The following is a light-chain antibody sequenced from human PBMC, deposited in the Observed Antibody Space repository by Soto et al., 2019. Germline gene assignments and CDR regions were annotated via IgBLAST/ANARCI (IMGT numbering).Light chain of an antibody. V-gene: IGKV1-5*03. J-gene: IGKJ1*01. CDR2: KAS. Sequence: DIQMTQSPSTLSASVGDRVTITCRASQSISSWLAWYQQKPGKAPKLLIYKASSLESGVPSRFSGRGSGTDFTLTVSSLQPDDFATYYCQQYNSYPWTFGQGTKVEI. CDR3: QQYNSYPWT. CDR1: QSISSW.